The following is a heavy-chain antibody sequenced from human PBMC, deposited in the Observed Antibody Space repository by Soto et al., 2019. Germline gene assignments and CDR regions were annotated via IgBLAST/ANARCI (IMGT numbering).Heavy chain of an antibody. CDR3: ARKEGGYDWYGMDV. CDR2: IYYSGST. Sequence: PSETLSLTCTVSGGSISSYYWSWIRQPPGKGLEWIGYIYYSGSTNYNPSLKSRVTISVDTSKSQFSLKLSSVTAADTAVYYCARKEGGYDWYGMDVWGQGTTVTVSS. V-gene: IGHV4-59*01. D-gene: IGHD5-12*01. CDR1: GGSISSYY. J-gene: IGHJ6*02.